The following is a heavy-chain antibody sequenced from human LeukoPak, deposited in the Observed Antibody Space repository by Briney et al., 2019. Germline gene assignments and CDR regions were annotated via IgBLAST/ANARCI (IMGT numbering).Heavy chain of an antibody. J-gene: IGHJ4*02. CDR3: ARSVNRGVTRNAMYYFDY. V-gene: IGHV4-61*01. CDR2: IYYIGST. Sequence: SETLSHTCTVSGASVNSGSYYWSWIRQPPGKGLEWIGYIYYIGSTNYNPSLKSRVTTSVDTSKNQFSLKLSSVSAADTAVYFCARSVNRGVTRNAMYYFDYWGQGTLVTVSS. D-gene: IGHD3-10*01. CDR1: GASVNSGSYY.